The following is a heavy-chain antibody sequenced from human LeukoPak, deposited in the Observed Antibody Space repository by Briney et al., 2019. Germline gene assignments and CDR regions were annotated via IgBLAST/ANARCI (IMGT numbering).Heavy chain of an antibody. J-gene: IGHJ4*02. V-gene: IGHV3-23*01. CDR3: APDLRGSASSLDD. D-gene: IGHD6-25*01. Sequence: PGGSLRLSCAASGFTLSNYAMCWVRQAPGKGLEWVSLISGDGANTYYPDSVKGRFTISRDNSKNTLYLQMNSLRAEDTALYYCAPDLRGSASSLDDWGQGTLVTVSS. CDR2: ISGDGANT. CDR1: GFTLSNYA.